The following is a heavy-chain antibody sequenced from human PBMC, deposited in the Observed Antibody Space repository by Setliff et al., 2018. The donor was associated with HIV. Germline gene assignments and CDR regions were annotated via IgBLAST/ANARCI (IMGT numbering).Heavy chain of an antibody. Sequence: GGSLRLSCAASGFTFNTYGMNWVRQAPGKGLEWVADIKQDGSKAYYMDSVKGRFTISRDNPKNSLYLQMDSLRVEDTATYFCVTSPGSFTSVDETEAGDYWGQGTLVTVS. CDR2: IKQDGSKA. CDR3: VTSPGSFTSVDETEAGDY. CDR1: GFTFNTYG. V-gene: IGHV3-7*05. J-gene: IGHJ4*02. D-gene: IGHD6-25*01.